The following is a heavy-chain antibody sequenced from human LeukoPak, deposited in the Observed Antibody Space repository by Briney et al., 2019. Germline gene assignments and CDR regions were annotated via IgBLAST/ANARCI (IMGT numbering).Heavy chain of an antibody. CDR1: GGSISSYY. V-gene: IGHV4-4*07. CDR3: ARAYCSGGSCYSGVDY. J-gene: IGHJ4*02. Sequence: ASETLSLTCTVSGGSISSYYWSWTRQPAGKGLEWIGRIYPSGSSNYNPSLKSRVTMSVDTSQNQFSLQLSSVTAADTAVYYCARAYCSGGSCYSGVDYWGQGTLVTVSS. D-gene: IGHD2-15*01. CDR2: IYPSGSS.